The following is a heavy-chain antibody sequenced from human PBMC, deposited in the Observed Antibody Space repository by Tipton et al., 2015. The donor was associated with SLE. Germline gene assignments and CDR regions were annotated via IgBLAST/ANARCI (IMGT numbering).Heavy chain of an antibody. CDR1: GGSISSSSYY. D-gene: IGHD5-12*01. J-gene: IGHJ4*02. CDR3: ASLPIVAEVGY. Sequence: GLVKPSETLSLTCTVSGGSISSSSYYWGWIRQPPGKGLEWIGSIYYSGSTYYNPSLKSRVTISVDTSKNQFSLKLSPVTAADTAVYYCASLPIVAEVGYWGQGTLVTVSS. V-gene: IGHV4-39*01. CDR2: IYYSGST.